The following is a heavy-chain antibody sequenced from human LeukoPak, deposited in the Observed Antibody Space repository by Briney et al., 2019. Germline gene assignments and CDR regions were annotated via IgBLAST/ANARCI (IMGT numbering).Heavy chain of an antibody. J-gene: IGHJ3*02. V-gene: IGHV1-2*02. D-gene: IGHD5-12*01. CDR3: AREGSSGQDWYAFDI. Sequence: ASVSVSCKTSGFTFTGYYVQWVRQAPGQGPEWVGWMYFNSGATRFAPEFQGRVTMTRDTSISTAYMEFSSLRSDDTAMYYCAREGSSGQDWYAFDIWGQGTMLTVSS. CDR1: GFTFTGYY. CDR2: MYFNSGAT.